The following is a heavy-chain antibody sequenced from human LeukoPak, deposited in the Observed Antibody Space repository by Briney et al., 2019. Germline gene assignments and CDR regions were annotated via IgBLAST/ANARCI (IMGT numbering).Heavy chain of an antibody. Sequence: ASVKVSCKASGYTFTTYPINWVRQATGQRPEWMGWMSPNSGDTGYAQEFQDRVTMTRNTSISTAYMELSSLRSDDTAVYYCARGPPNWGYDYWGPGTLVTVSS. J-gene: IGHJ4*02. CDR2: MSPNSGDT. CDR1: GYTFTTYP. V-gene: IGHV1-8*02. CDR3: ARGPPNWGYDY. D-gene: IGHD7-27*01.